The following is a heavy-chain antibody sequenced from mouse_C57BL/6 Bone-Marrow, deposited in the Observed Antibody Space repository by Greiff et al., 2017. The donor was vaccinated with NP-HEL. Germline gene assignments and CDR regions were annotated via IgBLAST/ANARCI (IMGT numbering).Heavy chain of an antibody. CDR2: IHPNSGST. V-gene: IGHV1-64*01. Sequence: QQPGAELVKPGASVKLSCKASGYTFTSYWMHWVKQRPGQGLEWIGMIHPNSGSTNYNEKFKSKATLTVDKSSSTAYMQLSSLTSEDSAVYYCARWDYGSSYYAMDYWGQGTSVTVSS. CDR1: GYTFTSYW. D-gene: IGHD1-1*01. J-gene: IGHJ4*01. CDR3: ARWDYGSSYYAMDY.